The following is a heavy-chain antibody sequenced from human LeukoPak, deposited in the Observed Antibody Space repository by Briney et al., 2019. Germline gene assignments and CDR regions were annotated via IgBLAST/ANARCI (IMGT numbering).Heavy chain of an antibody. CDR2: ISFDGSDA. Sequence: GGSLRLSCAASGFTFSGFWMHWVRQAPGKGLVWVSCISFDGSDATYADSVKGRFTISRDNAKNTLHLQMDSLTVEDTAVYYCAVSNWMDRWGQGTLVTVSS. J-gene: IGHJ5*02. CDR1: GFTFSGFW. CDR3: AVSNWMDR. V-gene: IGHV3-74*01.